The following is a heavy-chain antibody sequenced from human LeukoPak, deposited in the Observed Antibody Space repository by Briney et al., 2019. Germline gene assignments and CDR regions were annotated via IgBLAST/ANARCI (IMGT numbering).Heavy chain of an antibody. CDR2: INSDESTI. J-gene: IGHJ4*02. V-gene: IGHV3-74*01. Sequence: GGSLRLSCAASGFTFSSYWMHWVRQAPGKGLVWVSRINSDESTINYADSVKGRFTISRDNAENTLCLQMNSLRAEDTAVYYCASGYSSDYGGNAYWGQGTLVTVSS. CDR1: GFTFSSYW. CDR3: ASGYSSDYGGNAY. D-gene: IGHD4-23*01.